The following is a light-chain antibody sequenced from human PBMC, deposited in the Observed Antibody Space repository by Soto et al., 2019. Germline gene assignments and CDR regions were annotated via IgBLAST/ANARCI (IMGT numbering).Light chain of an antibody. CDR1: QDISNY. V-gene: IGKV1-33*01. CDR3: QQYDNLHLT. J-gene: IGKJ4*01. Sequence: DIQMTQSPSSLSASVGDRVTITCQASQDISNYLNWYQQKPGKAPKLLIYDASNLETGVPSRFSGSGSGTDFTFTISRQQPEDIATYYCQQYDNLHLTFGGGTKVEIK. CDR2: DAS.